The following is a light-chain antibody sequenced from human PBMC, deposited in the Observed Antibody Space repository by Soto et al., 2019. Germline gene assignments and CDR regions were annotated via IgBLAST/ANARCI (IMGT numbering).Light chain of an antibody. CDR2: EGN. Sequence: QSVLTQPASVSGSPGQSITISCTGTSGDVDSHYVAWYQQHPNKAPKVLIYEGNNRPSGVSDRFSGSKSGTSASLAISGLRSEDEADYYCATWDDSLRGWVFGGGTKLTVL. V-gene: IGLV2-14*03. J-gene: IGLJ3*02. CDR1: SGDVDSHY. CDR3: ATWDDSLRGWV.